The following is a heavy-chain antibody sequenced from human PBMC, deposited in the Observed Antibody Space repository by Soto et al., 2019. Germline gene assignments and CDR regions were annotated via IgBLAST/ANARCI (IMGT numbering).Heavy chain of an antibody. J-gene: IGHJ5*02. CDR1: GFSLSHARVG. CDR3: ALIMDCSRTDCYLTSFDP. Sequence: QVTLKESGPVVVKRTETLTLTCTVSGFSLSHARVGVSWIRQPPGKDLEWLSHLFSNYDKSYSTSLNNRLTIFKYTSSIQVVLTMTNVDIVVSGTYYCALIMDCSRTDCYLTSFDPWGQGALVTV. V-gene: IGHV2-26*01. D-gene: IGHD2-2*01. CDR2: LFSNYDK.